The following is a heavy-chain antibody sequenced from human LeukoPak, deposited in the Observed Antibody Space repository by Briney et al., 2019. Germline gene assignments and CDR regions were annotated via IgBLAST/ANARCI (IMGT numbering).Heavy chain of an antibody. V-gene: IGHV4-39*01. CDR1: GGSISSSSYY. Sequence: SETLSLTCTVSGGSISSSSYYWGWIRQPPGKGREWIESIYYSGSTYYNPSLKSRVTISVDTSKNQFSLKLISVTAADTAVYYCARLPRSGYTYFDYWGQGTLVTVSS. D-gene: IGHD3-22*01. J-gene: IGHJ4*02. CDR2: IYYSGST. CDR3: ARLPRSGYTYFDY.